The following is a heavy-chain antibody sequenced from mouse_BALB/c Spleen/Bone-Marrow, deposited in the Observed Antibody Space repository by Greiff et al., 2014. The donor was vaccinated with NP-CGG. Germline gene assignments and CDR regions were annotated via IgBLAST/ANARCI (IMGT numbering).Heavy chain of an antibody. J-gene: IGHJ2*01. Sequence: EVKLMESGPELVKPGASVKMSCKASGYTFTSYVMHWMKQKPGQGLEWIGYINPYNDGTKYNETFKGKATLTSDKSSSTAYMDPSSLTSEDSAVYFCARSEYFGSSYDYWGQGTTLTVSS. CDR3: ARSEYFGSSYDY. CDR2: INPYNDGT. CDR1: GYTFTSYV. V-gene: IGHV1-14*01. D-gene: IGHD1-1*01.